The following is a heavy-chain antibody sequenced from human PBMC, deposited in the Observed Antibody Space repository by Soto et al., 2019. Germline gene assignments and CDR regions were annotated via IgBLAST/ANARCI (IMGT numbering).Heavy chain of an antibody. V-gene: IGHV3-23*01. CDR2: ISGSGGST. D-gene: IGHD3-16*01. J-gene: IGHJ4*02. CDR1: GFTFSSYA. CDR3: AKDLGINLGLSDY. Sequence: EVQLLESGGGLVQPGGSLRLSCAASGFTFSSYAMRWVRQAPGKGLEWVSAISGSGGSTYYADSVKGRFTISRDNSKNTLYLQMNSLRAEDTAVYYCAKDLGINLGLSDYWGQGTLVTGSS.